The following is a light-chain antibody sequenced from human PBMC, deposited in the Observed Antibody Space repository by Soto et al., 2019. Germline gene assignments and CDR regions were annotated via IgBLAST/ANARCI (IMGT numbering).Light chain of an antibody. CDR3: SSYTSSSTPYV. Sequence: QSALTQPASVSGSPGQSITISCTGTSSDVGGYKYVSWYQQHPGKAPKLMIYEVSNRPSGVSNRFSGSKSGNTASLTLSGLQAEDEADYYCSSYTSSSTPYVFGTGTKLTVL. CDR2: EVS. J-gene: IGLJ1*01. CDR1: SSDVGGYKY. V-gene: IGLV2-14*01.